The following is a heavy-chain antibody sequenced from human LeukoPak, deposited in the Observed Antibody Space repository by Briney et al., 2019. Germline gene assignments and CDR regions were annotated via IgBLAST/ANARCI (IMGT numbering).Heavy chain of an antibody. CDR1: GGSISSYY. J-gene: IGHJ4*02. D-gene: IGHD5-12*01. CDR2: ICYSGST. CDR3: ARQGRWLRFGLDY. Sequence: SETLSLTCTVSGGSISSYYWSRIRQPPGKGLEWIGYICYSGSTNYNPSLKSRVTISVDTSKNQFSLKLSSVTAADTAVYYCARQGRWLRFGLDYWGQGTLVTVSS. V-gene: IGHV4-59*08.